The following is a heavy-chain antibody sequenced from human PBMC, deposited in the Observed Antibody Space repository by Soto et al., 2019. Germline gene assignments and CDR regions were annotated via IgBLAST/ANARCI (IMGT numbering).Heavy chain of an antibody. Sequence: SETLSLICAVYGGSFSGYYWSWIRQPPGKGLEWIGEITHSGSTNYNPSLKSRVTISVDTSKNQFSLKLSSVTPADSPVYCCASLSLRYYGYWGQGTLVTVSS. D-gene: IGHD3-9*01. CDR2: ITHSGST. CDR3: ASLSLRYYGY. CDR1: GGSFSGYY. J-gene: IGHJ4*02. V-gene: IGHV4-34*01.